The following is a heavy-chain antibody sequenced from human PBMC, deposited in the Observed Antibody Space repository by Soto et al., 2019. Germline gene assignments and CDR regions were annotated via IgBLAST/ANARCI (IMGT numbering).Heavy chain of an antibody. V-gene: IGHV3-9*01. Sequence: EVQLVESGGGLVQPGRSLRLSCAASGFTFDDYAMHWVRQAPGKGLEWVSGISWNSASIAYADSVKGRFTISRDNAQSSPDLQMNSLRAEDTAFYYCAKDLLHSSGWYDSSNWGQGTLVTVSS. J-gene: IGHJ4*02. CDR3: AKDLLHSSGWYDSSN. D-gene: IGHD6-19*01. CDR2: ISWNSASI. CDR1: GFTFDDYA.